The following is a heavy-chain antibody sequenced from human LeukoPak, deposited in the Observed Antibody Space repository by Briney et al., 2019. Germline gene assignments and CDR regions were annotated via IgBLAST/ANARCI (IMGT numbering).Heavy chain of an antibody. CDR2: IKQDGSEK. V-gene: IGHV3-7*01. CDR1: GFTFSSYW. Sequence: GGSLRLSCAASGFTFSSYWMSWVRQAPGKGLEWVANIKQDGSEKYYVDSVKGRFTISRDNAKNSLYLQMNCLRAEDTAVYYCARSGWWMATNFDYWGQGTLVTVSS. CDR3: ARSGWWMATNFDY. J-gene: IGHJ4*02. D-gene: IGHD5-24*01.